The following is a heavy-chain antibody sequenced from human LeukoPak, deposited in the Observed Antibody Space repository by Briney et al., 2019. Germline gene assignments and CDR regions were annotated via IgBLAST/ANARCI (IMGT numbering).Heavy chain of an antibody. CDR3: ARELAADNDYYYYYMDV. Sequence: SETLSLTCTVSGGSISSGGYYWSWIRQPAGKGLEWIGRIYTSGSTNYNSSLKSRVTMSVDTSKNQFSLKLSSVTAADTAVYYCARELAADNDYYYYYMDVWGKGTTVTVSS. V-gene: IGHV4-61*02. D-gene: IGHD6-13*01. CDR1: GGSISSGGYY. J-gene: IGHJ6*03. CDR2: IYTSGST.